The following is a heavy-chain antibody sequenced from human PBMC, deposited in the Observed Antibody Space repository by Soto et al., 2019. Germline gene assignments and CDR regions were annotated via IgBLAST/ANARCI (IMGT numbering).Heavy chain of an antibody. D-gene: IGHD1-26*01. CDR3: ARDGPYSGSYLDY. Sequence: QVQLVESGGGVVQPGRSLRLSCAASGFTFSSYAMHWVRQAPGKGLEWVAVISYDGSNKYYADSVKGRFTISRDNSKNTLYIQMNSLRAEDTAVYYCARDGPYSGSYLDYWGQGTLVTVSS. CDR1: GFTFSSYA. V-gene: IGHV3-30-3*01. J-gene: IGHJ4*02. CDR2: ISYDGSNK.